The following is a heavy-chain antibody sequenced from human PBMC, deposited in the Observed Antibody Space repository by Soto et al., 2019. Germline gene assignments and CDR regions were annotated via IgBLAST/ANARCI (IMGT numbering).Heavy chain of an antibody. CDR3: GKMAWLGDLSGHDF. V-gene: IGHV3-23*01. Sequence: EVQLLESGGGLVQPGGSLRLSCAASGFTFRNYVMTWVRQAPGKGLEWLSTITGSGSNTYYADSVRGRFVISRDNSKDTLYLQMDSLGAEDTAVYYCGKMAWLGDLSGHDFWGQGTLVNVSS. J-gene: IGHJ4*02. CDR1: GFTFRNYV. CDR2: ITGSGSNT. D-gene: IGHD3-16*02.